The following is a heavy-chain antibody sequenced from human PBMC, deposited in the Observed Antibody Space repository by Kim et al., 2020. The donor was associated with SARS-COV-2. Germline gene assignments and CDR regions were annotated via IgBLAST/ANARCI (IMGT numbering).Heavy chain of an antibody. CDR2: IIPILGIA. Sequence: SVKVSCKASGGTFSSYAISWVRQAPGQGLEWMGRIIPILGIANYAQKFQGRVTINADKSTSTAYMELSSLRSEDTAVYYCARAYYYDSSGYSYYYYGMDVWGQGTTVTVSS. V-gene: IGHV1-69*04. CDR3: ARAYYYDSSGYSYYYYGMDV. D-gene: IGHD3-22*01. CDR1: GGTFSSYA. J-gene: IGHJ6*02.